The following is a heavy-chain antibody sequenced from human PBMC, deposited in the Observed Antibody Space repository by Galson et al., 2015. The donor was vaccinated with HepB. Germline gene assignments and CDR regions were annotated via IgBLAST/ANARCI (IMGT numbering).Heavy chain of an antibody. J-gene: IGHJ6*02. CDR3: VTGQLHTYGMDV. CDR1: GFTFSSYA. V-gene: IGHV3-64D*06. Sequence: SLRLSCAASGFTFSSYAMHWVRQAPGQGLEYVSAISSNGGTIYYADSVKGRFTLSRDNSKNTLYLQMSSLRAEDTAVYYCVTGQLHTYGMDVCCQGTTVTVSS. D-gene: IGHD2-2*01. CDR2: ISSNGGTI.